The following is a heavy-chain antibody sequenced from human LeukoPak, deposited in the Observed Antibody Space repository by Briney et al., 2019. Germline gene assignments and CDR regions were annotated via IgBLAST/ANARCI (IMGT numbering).Heavy chain of an antibody. J-gene: IGHJ4*02. Sequence: GGSLRLSCAASGFTFSSYSMNWVRQAPGKGLEWVSSISSSSSYIYYADSVKGRFTTSRDNAKNSLYLQMNSLSAEDTAVYFCVTNRQSGTSWYPDYWGQGTLVTVSS. D-gene: IGHD6-13*01. CDR1: GFTFSSYS. CDR2: ISSSSSYI. V-gene: IGHV3-21*01. CDR3: VTNRQSGTSWYPDY.